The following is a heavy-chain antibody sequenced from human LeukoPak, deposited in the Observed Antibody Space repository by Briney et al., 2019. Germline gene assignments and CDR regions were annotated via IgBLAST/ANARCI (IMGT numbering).Heavy chain of an antibody. Sequence: GGSLRLSCGVSGIGFSGSGMHWLRQAPGKGLEWVAFIQNDVITINYADSVKGRFTISRDNAKNSLYLQMNSLRAEDTAVYYCASWYSSSSGIGYWGQGTLVTVSS. V-gene: IGHV3-30*02. D-gene: IGHD6-6*01. CDR3: ASWYSSSSGIGY. J-gene: IGHJ4*02. CDR2: IQNDVITI. CDR1: GIGFSGSG.